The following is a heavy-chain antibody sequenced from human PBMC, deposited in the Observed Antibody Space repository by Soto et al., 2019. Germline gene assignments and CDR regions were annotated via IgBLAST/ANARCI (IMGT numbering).Heavy chain of an antibody. V-gene: IGHV3-30-3*01. CDR3: ARFKGCSGGSCYPYFDY. J-gene: IGHJ4*02. CDR2: MSYDGSNQ. Sequence: ESGGGVVQPGRSLRLSCAASGFTFSSYAMHWVRQAPGKGLEWVAVMSYDGSNQYYADSVKGRFTNSRDNSKNTLYLQMNSLRAEDTAVYYCARFKGCSGGSCYPYFDYWGQGTLVTVSS. CDR1: GFTFSSYA. D-gene: IGHD2-15*01.